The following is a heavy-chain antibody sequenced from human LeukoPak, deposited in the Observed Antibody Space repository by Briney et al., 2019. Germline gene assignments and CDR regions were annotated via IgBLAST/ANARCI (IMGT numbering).Heavy chain of an antibody. D-gene: IGHD3-22*01. CDR1: GGSVSSGSYY. V-gene: IGHV4-61*01. CDR2: IYYSGST. J-gene: IGHJ4*02. Sequence: PSETLSLTCTVSGGSVSSGSYYWSWIRQPPGKGLEWIGYIYYSGSTYYNPSLKSRVTISVDTSKNQFSLKLSSVTAADTAVYYCAREFDYYDSSGPTRLIDYWGQGTLVTVSS. CDR3: AREFDYYDSSGPTRLIDY.